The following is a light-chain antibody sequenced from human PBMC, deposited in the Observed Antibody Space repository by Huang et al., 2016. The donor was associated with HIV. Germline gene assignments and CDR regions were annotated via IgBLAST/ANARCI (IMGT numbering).Light chain of an antibody. CDR2: WAS. CDR1: QAVLKNSNKKNY. CDR3: QQYYSPPYT. V-gene: IGKV4-1*01. J-gene: IGKJ2*01. Sequence: DIEMTQSPDSLTVSLGARAIINCKSSQAVLKNSNKKNYLAWYQQRPGQPPKVLIYWASSRESGFPDRVSGSGSGTDFNLTISSLQPEDLAVYYCQQYYSPPYTFGQGTRLEI.